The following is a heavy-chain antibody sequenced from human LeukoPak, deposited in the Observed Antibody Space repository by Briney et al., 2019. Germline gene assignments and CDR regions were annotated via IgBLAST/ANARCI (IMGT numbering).Heavy chain of an antibody. CDR2: ISYDGSNK. Sequence: GGSLRLSCAASGHTFSSYGMHWVRQAPGKGLEWVAVISYDGSNKYYADSVKGRFTISRDNSKNTLYLQMNSLRAEDTAVYYCAKEGAVAGTRSYYYYYYMDVWGKGTTVTVSS. J-gene: IGHJ6*03. D-gene: IGHD6-19*01. CDR1: GHTFSSYG. V-gene: IGHV3-30*18. CDR3: AKEGAVAGTRSYYYYYYMDV.